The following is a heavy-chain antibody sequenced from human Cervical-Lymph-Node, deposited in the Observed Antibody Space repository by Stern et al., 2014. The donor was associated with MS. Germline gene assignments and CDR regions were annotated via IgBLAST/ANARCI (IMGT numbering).Heavy chain of an antibody. Sequence: VQLEESGPGLVKPSGTLSLTCAVSGGSISNTNWWGWVRQTPGMGLEWIGEIYHSGTTNFSPYLKRRGTIAVAKSKNQFFLEVKYVTAADTAIYYCARVNTGYNWFDYWGQGTLVTVSS. CDR3: ARVNTGYNWFDY. V-gene: IGHV4-4*02. CDR2: IYHSGTT. J-gene: IGHJ5*01. D-gene: IGHD5-12*01. CDR1: GGSISNTNW.